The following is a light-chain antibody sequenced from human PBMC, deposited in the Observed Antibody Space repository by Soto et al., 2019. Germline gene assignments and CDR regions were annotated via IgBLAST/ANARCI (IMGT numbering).Light chain of an antibody. CDR2: GAS. CDR1: QSIRID. J-gene: IGKJ1*01. V-gene: IGKV3-15*01. CDR3: KQYKKWWT. Sequence: EVVWTQSPATRSVSPRERATRSGRASQSIRIDLAWSQQQPGQAPRVLIVGASTRATGIPARFSGSGSGTEFTLTISSLQSEDSAVYYCKQYKKWWTSWQRTKVDI.